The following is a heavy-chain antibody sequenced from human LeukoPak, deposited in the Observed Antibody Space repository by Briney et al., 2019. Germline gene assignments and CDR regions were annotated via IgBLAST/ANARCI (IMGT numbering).Heavy chain of an antibody. CDR1: DYTFTSYG. CDR2: ISAYTGST. Sequence: ASVKVSCKASDYTFTSYGISWVRQAPGQGLEWMGWISAYTGSTHYAQKLQGRFTMTTDTSTSTAYMELRSLRSDDTAVYYCARVDTIFGVVIDAFDIWGQGTMVTVSS. D-gene: IGHD3-3*01. CDR3: ARVDTIFGVVIDAFDI. J-gene: IGHJ3*02. V-gene: IGHV1-18*01.